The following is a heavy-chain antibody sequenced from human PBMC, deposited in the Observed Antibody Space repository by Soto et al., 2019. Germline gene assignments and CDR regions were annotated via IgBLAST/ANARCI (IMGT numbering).Heavy chain of an antibody. CDR1: GYTFTSYA. D-gene: IGHD6-13*01. CDR3: ARADSSSWVIGAFDI. CDR2: INAGNGNT. V-gene: IGHV1-3*01. Sequence: QVQLVQPGAEVKKPGASVKVSCKASGYTFTSYAMHWVRQAPGQRLEWMGWINAGNGNTKYSQKFQGRVTITRDTSASTAYTELSSLRSEDTAVYYCARADSSSWVIGAFDIWGQGTMVTVSS. J-gene: IGHJ3*02.